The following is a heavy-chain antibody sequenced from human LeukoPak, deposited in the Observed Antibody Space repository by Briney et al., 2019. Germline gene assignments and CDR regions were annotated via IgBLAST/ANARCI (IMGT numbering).Heavy chain of an antibody. V-gene: IGHV4-34*01. CDR1: GGSXGGYY. J-gene: IGHJ4*02. D-gene: IGHD3-10*01. CDR2: INNSGST. CDR3: ARQSVGFGEFNFDY. Sequence: YGGSXGGYYWSWIRQPPGKGLEWVGEINNSGSTNYNPSLKSRVTMSVDTSKNQFSLNLRSVTAADTAVYYCARQSVGFGEFNFDYWGQGTLVTVSS.